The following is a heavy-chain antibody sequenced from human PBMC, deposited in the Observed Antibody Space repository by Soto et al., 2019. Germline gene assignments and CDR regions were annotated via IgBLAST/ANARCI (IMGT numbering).Heavy chain of an antibody. V-gene: IGHV6-1*01. CDR2: TYYRSKWYN. D-gene: IGHD2-21*02. CDR3: ARDVGDLYNWFDP. J-gene: IGHJ5*02. CDR1: GDSVSSNSAA. Sequence: SQTLSLTCAISGDSVSSNSAAWNWIRKSPSRGLEWLGRTYYRSKWYNDYAVSVKSRITINPDTSKNQFSLQLNSVTPEDTAVYYCARDVGDLYNWFDPWGQGTLVTVSS.